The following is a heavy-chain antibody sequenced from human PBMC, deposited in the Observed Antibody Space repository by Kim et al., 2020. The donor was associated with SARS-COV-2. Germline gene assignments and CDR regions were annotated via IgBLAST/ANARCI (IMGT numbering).Heavy chain of an antibody. CDR1: GASVSSGSYS. D-gene: IGHD5-12*01. V-gene: IGHV4-39*01. CDR2: MYFRGST. CDR3: ARHNKGSGYRFDY. Sequence: SETLSLTCTVSGASVSSGSYSWDWIRQPPGKGLEWIVSMYFRGSTYYNPSLKSRVTMSVDTSKNQFSLKLSSVTAADTAVYYCARHNKGSGYRFDYWGQGTLVTVSS. J-gene: IGHJ4*02.